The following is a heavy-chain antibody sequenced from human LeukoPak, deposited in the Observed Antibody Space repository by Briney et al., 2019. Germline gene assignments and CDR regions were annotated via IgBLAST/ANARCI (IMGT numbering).Heavy chain of an antibody. Sequence: SETLSLTCTVSGGSISSYYWNWLRQPAGKGLEWIGHIYTSGSTNYNSSLKSRVTMSVDTSKNQFSVKLNSVIAADTAMYYCARGVYLGNGYYFDYWGQGTLVTVSS. V-gene: IGHV4-4*07. J-gene: IGHJ4*02. D-gene: IGHD2-8*01. CDR1: GGSISSYY. CDR2: IYTSGST. CDR3: ARGVYLGNGYYFDY.